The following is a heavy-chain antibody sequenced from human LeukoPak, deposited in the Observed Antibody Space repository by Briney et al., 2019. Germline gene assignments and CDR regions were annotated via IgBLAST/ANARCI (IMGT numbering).Heavy chain of an antibody. V-gene: IGHV4-59*01. CDR3: ARAGYHYDSSGKPGDFDY. CDR1: GGTFSGYY. D-gene: IGHD3-22*01. Sequence: SETLSLTCAVYGGTFSGYYWSWIRQPPGKGLEWIGYIYYSGSTNYNPSLKSRVTISVDTSKNQFSLKLSSVTAADTAAYYCARAGYHYDSSGKPGDFDYWGQGTLVTVSS. J-gene: IGHJ4*02. CDR2: IYYSGST.